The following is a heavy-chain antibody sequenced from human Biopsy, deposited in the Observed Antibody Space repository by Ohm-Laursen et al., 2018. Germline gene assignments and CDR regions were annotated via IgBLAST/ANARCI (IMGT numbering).Heavy chain of an antibody. Sequence: TLSLTCTVSGDSISSYYWSWIRQPPGKGLEWIGYVYYTGSTSYNPSLQSRVTISVDTSKNHFSLRLRSVTPADTAIYYCARDRGYYSDRTVPGYFDLWGRGTLVTVSS. V-gene: IGHV4-59*01. J-gene: IGHJ2*01. D-gene: IGHD3-22*01. CDR2: VYYTGST. CDR3: ARDRGYYSDRTVPGYFDL. CDR1: GDSISSYY.